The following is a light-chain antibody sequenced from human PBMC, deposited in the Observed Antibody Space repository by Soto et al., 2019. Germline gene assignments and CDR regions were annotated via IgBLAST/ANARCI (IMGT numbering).Light chain of an antibody. J-gene: IGKJ1*01. CDR3: QQYGSSPT. CDR1: QSVSSSY. V-gene: IGKV3-20*01. CDR2: DAS. Sequence: EIVLTQSPGTLSLSPGERATLSCRSSQSVSSSYLAWYQQKPVQAPRLLIYDASSRATGIPDRFSGSGSVTDFTLTISSLEHEDFAVYYCQQYGSSPTFGQGTKVEIK.